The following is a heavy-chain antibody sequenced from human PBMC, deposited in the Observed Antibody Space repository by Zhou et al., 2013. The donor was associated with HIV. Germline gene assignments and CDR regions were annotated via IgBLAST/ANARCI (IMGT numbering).Heavy chain of an antibody. CDR1: GGNFRSYL. D-gene: IGHD2-15*01. V-gene: IGHV1-69*05. CDR3: ASDTEGYCNGSICYWSFNY. Sequence: QVQLVQSGAEVRRPGSSVKVSCKASGGNFRSYLFSWVRQAPGQGLEWMGGVIPMFGSTNYAQNFQGRVTITTDESTSTVYMEVSKLTAGDSARYYCASDTEGYCNGSICYWSFNYWGPGNAGSPSPQ. CDR2: VIPMFGST. J-gene: IGHJ4*02.